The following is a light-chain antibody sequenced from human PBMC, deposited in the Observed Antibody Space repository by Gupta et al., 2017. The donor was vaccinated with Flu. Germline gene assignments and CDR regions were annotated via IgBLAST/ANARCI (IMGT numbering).Light chain of an antibody. Sequence: DIVMTQSPDSLAVSLGERATINCKSSQSVLYSSNNKNYLAWYQQKPRQPPNLLISWASTRESGVPDRFSGSGSGTDFTLTISSLQAEDVAVYYCQQWYRPPWTFGQGTRVEIK. CDR3: QQWYRPPWT. V-gene: IGKV4-1*01. J-gene: IGKJ1*01. CDR1: QSVLYSSNNKNY. CDR2: WAS.